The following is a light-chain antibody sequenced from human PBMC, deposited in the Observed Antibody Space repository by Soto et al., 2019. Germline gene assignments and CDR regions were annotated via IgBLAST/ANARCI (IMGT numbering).Light chain of an antibody. Sequence: QSALTQPASVSGSPGQSITISCTGTSSDVGGYNYVSWYQQHPGKAPKLMIYDVSNRPSGVSNRFSGSKSGNTASLTISGPQAEDGADYYCSSYTSSSPWVFGGGTKVTVL. CDR2: DVS. CDR3: SSYTSSSPWV. CDR1: SSDVGGYNY. J-gene: IGLJ3*02. V-gene: IGLV2-14*01.